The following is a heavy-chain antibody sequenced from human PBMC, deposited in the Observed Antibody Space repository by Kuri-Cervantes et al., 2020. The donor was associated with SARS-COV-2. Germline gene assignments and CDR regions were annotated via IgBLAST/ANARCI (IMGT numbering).Heavy chain of an antibody. CDR1: GGTFSSYA. V-gene: IGHV3-23*01. D-gene: IGHD2-2*02. Sequence: GESLKISCASSGGTFSSYARSWVRQAPGKGLEFVSAIIGSGVSTYYADSVKGRFTISRDNSKNTLYLQMNSLRAEDTAVYHCAREGYCSSNSCYSVQGAFDIWGQGTMVTVSS. CDR3: AREGYCSSNSCYSVQGAFDI. J-gene: IGHJ3*02. CDR2: IIGSGVST.